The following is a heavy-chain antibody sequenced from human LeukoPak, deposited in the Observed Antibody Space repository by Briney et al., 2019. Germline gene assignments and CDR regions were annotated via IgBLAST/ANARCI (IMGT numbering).Heavy chain of an antibody. CDR3: ARASGLTNDYGDFPLGWFDP. CDR1: GYSISSGYY. V-gene: IGHV4-38-2*02. D-gene: IGHD4-17*01. CDR2: IYHSGST. Sequence: PSETLSLTCTVSGYSISSGYYWGWIRQPPGKGLEWIGSIYHSGSTNYNPSPKSRVTISVDTSKNQFSLKLSSVTAADTAVYYCARASGLTNDYGDFPLGWFDPWGQETLVTVSS. J-gene: IGHJ5*02.